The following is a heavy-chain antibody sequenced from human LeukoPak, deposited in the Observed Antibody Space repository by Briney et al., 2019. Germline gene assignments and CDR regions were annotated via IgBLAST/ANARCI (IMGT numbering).Heavy chain of an antibody. J-gene: IGHJ5*02. CDR3: ASGLVVVTDNWFDP. Sequence: SETLSLTCAVYGGSFSGYYWSWIRQPPGKGLEWIGEINHSGSTNYNPSLKSRVTISVDTSKNQFSLKLSSVTAADTAVYYCASGLVVVTDNWFDPWGQGTLVTVSS. D-gene: IGHD2-21*02. CDR2: INHSGST. V-gene: IGHV4-34*01. CDR1: GGSFSGYY.